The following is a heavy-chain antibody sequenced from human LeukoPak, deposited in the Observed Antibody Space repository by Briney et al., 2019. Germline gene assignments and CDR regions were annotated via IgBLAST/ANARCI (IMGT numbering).Heavy chain of an antibody. D-gene: IGHD6-19*01. CDR2: IIPILGIA. Sequence: VKVSCKASGGTFSSYAISWVRQAPGQGLEWMGRIIPILGIANYAQKFQGRVTITADKSTSTAYMELSSLRSEDTAVYYCARDLGRIAVAGTWSQQIDYWGQGTLVTVSS. J-gene: IGHJ4*02. CDR1: GGTFSSYA. V-gene: IGHV1-69*04. CDR3: ARDLGRIAVAGTWSQQIDY.